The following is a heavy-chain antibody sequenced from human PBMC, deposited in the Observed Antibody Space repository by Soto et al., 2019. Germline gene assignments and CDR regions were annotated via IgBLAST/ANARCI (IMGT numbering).Heavy chain of an antibody. V-gene: IGHV1-18*03. CDR2: ISVYNGNT. CDR1: GYTFTSYG. CDR3: ARDWRYDIGGYSIEN. J-gene: IGHJ4*02. D-gene: IGHD3-22*01. Sequence: ASVKVSCKASGYTFTSYGISWVRQAPGQGLEWMGWISVYNGNTNYAQKLQGRVTMTTDTSTRTAYMELRSLRSDDMAVYYCARDWRYDIGGYSIENWGQGTLVTVSS.